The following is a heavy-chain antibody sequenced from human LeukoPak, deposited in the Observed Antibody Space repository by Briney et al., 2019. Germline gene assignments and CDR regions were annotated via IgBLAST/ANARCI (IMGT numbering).Heavy chain of an antibody. J-gene: IGHJ4*02. CDR3: ARGVWYSSGWYADY. V-gene: IGHV4-59*01. CDR2: IYYSGST. Sequence: SETLSLTCTVSGGSISSYYSSWIRQPPGKGLEWIGYIYYSGSTNYNPSLKSRVTISVDTSKNQFSLKLSSVTAADTAVYYCARGVWYSSGWYADYWGQGTLVTVSS. CDR1: GGSISSYY. D-gene: IGHD6-19*01.